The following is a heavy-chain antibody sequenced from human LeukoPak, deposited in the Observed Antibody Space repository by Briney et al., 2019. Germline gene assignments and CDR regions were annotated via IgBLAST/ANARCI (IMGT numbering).Heavy chain of an antibody. CDR3: AREGGGDYYDSSGYYFYFDY. V-gene: IGHV4-31*11. CDR2: IYYSGST. Sequence: ASETLSLTCAVSGGSISSSNWWSWVRQHPGKGLEWIGYIYYSGSTYYNPSLKSRVTISVDTSKNQFSLKLSSVTAADTAVYYCAREGGGDYYDSSGYYFYFDYWGQGTLVTVSS. CDR1: GGSISSSNW. J-gene: IGHJ4*02. D-gene: IGHD3-22*01.